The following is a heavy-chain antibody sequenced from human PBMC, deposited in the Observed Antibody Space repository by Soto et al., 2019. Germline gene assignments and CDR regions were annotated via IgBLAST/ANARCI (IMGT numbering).Heavy chain of an antibody. CDR3: AADLVYCDRTNYCYYCGMDV. Sequence: ASVKVSCKASGYTFTRYDINWVRQATGQGLEWMGWMNPNSGNAGYAQKFQGRVTMTRNTSTSTAYMELSSLRAEDTAVYYCAADLVYCDRTNYCYYCGMDVWGQGTTVTVSS. D-gene: IGHD4-17*01. CDR1: GYTFTRYD. J-gene: IGHJ6*02. V-gene: IGHV1-8*01. CDR2: MNPNSGNA.